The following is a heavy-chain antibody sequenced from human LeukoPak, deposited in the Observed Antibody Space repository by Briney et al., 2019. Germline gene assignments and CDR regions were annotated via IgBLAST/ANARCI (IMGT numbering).Heavy chain of an antibody. CDR2: INSSSSYI. V-gene: IGHV3-21*01. CDR1: GFTFSSYS. D-gene: IGHD6-19*01. J-gene: IGHJ6*02. Sequence: GGSLRLSCAASGFTFSSYSMNWVRQAPGKGLEWVSSINSSSSYIYYADSVKGRFTISRDNAKNSLYLQMNSLRAEDTAVYYCARASIAVAGRGYYYYGMDVWGQGTTVTVSS. CDR3: ARASIAVAGRGYYYYGMDV.